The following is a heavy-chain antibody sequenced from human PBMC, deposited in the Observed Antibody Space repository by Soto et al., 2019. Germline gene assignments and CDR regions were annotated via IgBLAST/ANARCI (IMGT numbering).Heavy chain of an antibody. CDR2: IIPLFGTT. CDR1: GDTFNDYA. J-gene: IGHJ6*02. V-gene: IGHV1-69*12. Sequence: QVQLVQSEAEVKKPGSSMKVSCKASGDTFNDYAMSWLRQAPGQGLEWVGGIIPLFGTTDYAQKFQGRVTITADESTTTTYMELSSLRSDDTAVYYCARGVRETVLVRGYYYGLDVWGQGTTVTVSS. D-gene: IGHD2-8*02. CDR3: ARGVRETVLVRGYYYGLDV.